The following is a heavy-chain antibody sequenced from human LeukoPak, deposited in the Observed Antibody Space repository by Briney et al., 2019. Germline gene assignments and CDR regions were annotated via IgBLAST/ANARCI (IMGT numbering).Heavy chain of an antibody. V-gene: IGHV3-48*03. D-gene: IGHD4-11*01. CDR3: ARENDSSNGGLDY. CDR1: GFMFHDYA. J-gene: IGHJ4*02. Sequence: GGSLRLSCGAPGFMFHDYAIHWVRQAPGKGLVWVSYISSSGSTIYYADSVKGRFTNSRDNAKTSLYLQMNSLRAEDTAVYYCARENDSSNGGLDYWGQGTLVTVSS. CDR2: ISSSGSTI.